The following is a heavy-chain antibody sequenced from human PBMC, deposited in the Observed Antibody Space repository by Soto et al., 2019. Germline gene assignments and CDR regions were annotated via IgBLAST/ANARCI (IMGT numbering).Heavy chain of an antibody. D-gene: IGHD2-2*03. CDR1: GGSFSGYY. Sequence: SETLSLTCAVYGGSFSGYYWSWIRQPPGKGLEWIGEINHSGSTNYNPSLKSRVTISVDTSKNQFSLKLSSVTAAATALYYCARDWIDLPGSDDAFDIWGQGTMVTVSS. CDR3: ARDWIDLPGSDDAFDI. J-gene: IGHJ3*02. V-gene: IGHV4-34*01. CDR2: INHSGST.